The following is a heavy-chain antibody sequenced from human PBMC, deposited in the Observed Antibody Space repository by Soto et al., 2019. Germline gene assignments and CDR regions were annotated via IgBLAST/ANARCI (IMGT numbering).Heavy chain of an antibody. J-gene: IGHJ4*02. CDR1: GFTFSGYS. CDR3: AREDILGARSFDY. CDR2: ISSGSKTI. D-gene: IGHD1-26*01. V-gene: IGHV3-48*02. Sequence: GVSLRLSCAASGFTFSGYSVNWVRQAPGKGLEWVSYISSGSKTIYYADSVKGRFTVSRDNARNSQYLQMNSLRDEDTAVYYCAREDILGARSFDYWGKGTLVTVSS.